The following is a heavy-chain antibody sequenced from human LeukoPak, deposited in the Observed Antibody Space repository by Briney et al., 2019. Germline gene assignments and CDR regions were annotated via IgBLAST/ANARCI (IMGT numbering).Heavy chain of an antibody. CDR3: ARVGFYGDYASDY. J-gene: IGHJ4*02. Sequence: SETLSLTCTVSGGSISSGDYYWSWLRQPPGKGLEWIGYIYYSGSTYYNPSLKSRVTISVDTSKNQFSLKLSSVTAADTAVYYCARVGFYGDYASDYWGQGTLVTVSS. V-gene: IGHV4-30-4*01. D-gene: IGHD4-17*01. CDR1: GGSISSGDYY. CDR2: IYYSGST.